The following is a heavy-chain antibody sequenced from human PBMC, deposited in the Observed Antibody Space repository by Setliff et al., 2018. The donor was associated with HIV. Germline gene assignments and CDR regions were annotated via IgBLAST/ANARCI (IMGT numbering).Heavy chain of an antibody. D-gene: IGHD3-22*01. CDR3: ARDRLGRGGSGYSD. V-gene: IGHV4-4*01. J-gene: IGHJ4*02. CDR1: GFTFTNAW. CDR2: IYHSGGT. Sequence: PGGSLRLSCATSGFTFTNAWMSWVRQPPGKGLEWIGEIYHSGGTNYNPSLKSRVTISVDKSRNQFSLKLSSVTAADTAVYSCARDRLGRGGSGYSDWGQGTLVTVSS.